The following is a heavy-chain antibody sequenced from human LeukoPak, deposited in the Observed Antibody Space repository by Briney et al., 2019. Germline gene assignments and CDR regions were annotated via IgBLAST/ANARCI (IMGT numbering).Heavy chain of an antibody. J-gene: IGHJ4*02. CDR2: IYHSGNT. V-gene: IGHV4-4*09. D-gene: IGHD6-19*01. Sequence: PSETLSLTCNVSGASMSSNYWSWIRQPPGKGLEWIGYIYHSGNTNYSPSLESRVTMSVDESKNQFSLRVHFVSAADTAVYYCASTRRAAVAGRFASWGQGTLVIVSS. CDR1: GASMSSNY. CDR3: ASTRRAAVAGRFAS.